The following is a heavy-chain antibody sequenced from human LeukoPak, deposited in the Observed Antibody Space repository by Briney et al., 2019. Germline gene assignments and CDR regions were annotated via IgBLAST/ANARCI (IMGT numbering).Heavy chain of an antibody. V-gene: IGHV3-23*01. CDR3: AKDAVAPGSGGDYFDY. D-gene: IGHD3-10*01. J-gene: IGHJ4*02. CDR1: GFTFSSYA. Sequence: GGSLRLSCAASGFTFSSYAMSWVRQAPGKGLEWVSAISGSGGSTYYADSVKGRFTISRDNSKNTLYLQMNSLRAEDKAVYSCAKDAVAPGSGGDYFDYWGQGTLVTVSS. CDR2: ISGSGGST.